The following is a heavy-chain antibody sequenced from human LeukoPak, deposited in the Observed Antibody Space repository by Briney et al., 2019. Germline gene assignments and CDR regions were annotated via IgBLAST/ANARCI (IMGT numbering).Heavy chain of an antibody. J-gene: IGHJ4*02. D-gene: IGHD3-10*01. CDR2: ISYDGSNK. Sequence: PGGSLRLSCAASGFTFSSYGMHWVRQAPGKGLEWVAVISYDGSNKYYADSVKGRFTISRDNSKNTLYLQMNSLGAEDTAVYYCAREAAFGRGDPYFDYWGQGTLVTVSS. CDR3: AREAAFGRGDPYFDY. V-gene: IGHV3-30*03. CDR1: GFTFSSYG.